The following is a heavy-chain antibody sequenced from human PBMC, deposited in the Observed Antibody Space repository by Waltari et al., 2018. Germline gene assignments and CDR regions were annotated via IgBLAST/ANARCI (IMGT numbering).Heavy chain of an antibody. D-gene: IGHD3-3*02. CDR3: VSEGVAIPVHMSIFDY. Sequence: VQLVESGGGVVQPGGSLRLSCAASGFTFSGCGMHWVRQAPGKGLEWVTFIRYDGSDKYYADFVKGRFSISRDNSKNTVSLQMNSLRPEDTAVYYCVSEGVAIPVHMSIFDYWGQGALVAVSS. CDR1: GFTFSGCG. J-gene: IGHJ4*02. V-gene: IGHV3-30*02. CDR2: IRYDGSDK.